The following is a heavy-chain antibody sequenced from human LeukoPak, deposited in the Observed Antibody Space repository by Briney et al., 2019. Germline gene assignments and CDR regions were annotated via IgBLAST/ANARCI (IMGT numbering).Heavy chain of an antibody. Sequence: GGSLRLSCTVSGFTVSSNSWSWVRQAPGKGLEWVSFIYSGGNTHYSDSVAGRFTISRDNSKNTLYLQMNSLRAEDTAIYYCARRAGEYSHPYDYWGQGTLVTVSS. V-gene: IGHV3-53*01. CDR3: ARRAGEYSHPYDY. J-gene: IGHJ4*02. D-gene: IGHD2-15*01. CDR2: IYSGGNT. CDR1: GFTVSSNS.